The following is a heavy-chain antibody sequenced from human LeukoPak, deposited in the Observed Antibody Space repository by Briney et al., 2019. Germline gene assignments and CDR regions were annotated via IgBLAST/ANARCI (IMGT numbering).Heavy chain of an antibody. CDR1: GYTFTGYY. CDR2: INPNTGGT. V-gene: IGHV1-2*02. J-gene: IGHJ3*02. D-gene: IGHD2-15*01. CDR3: ARVDIVVVYAFDI. Sequence: GASVKLSCKASGYTFTGYYMHWVRQAPGQGLEWMGWINPNTGGTNYAQKFQGRVTMTRDTSISTAYMELSRLRSDDTAVYYCARVDIVVVYAFDIWGQGTMVTVSS.